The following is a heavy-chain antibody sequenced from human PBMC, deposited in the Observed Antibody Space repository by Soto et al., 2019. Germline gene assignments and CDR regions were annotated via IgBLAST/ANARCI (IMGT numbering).Heavy chain of an antibody. J-gene: IGHJ6*03. CDR1: GGTFSSYT. CDR2: IIPILGIA. Sequence: ASVKVSCKASGGTFSSYTISWVRQAPGQGLEWMGRIIPILGIANYAQKFQGRVTIIADKSTSTAYMELSSLRSEDTAVYYCARTLVAATSSISFYMDVWGKGTTVTVSS. V-gene: IGHV1-69*02. D-gene: IGHD2-15*01. CDR3: ARTLVAATSSISFYMDV.